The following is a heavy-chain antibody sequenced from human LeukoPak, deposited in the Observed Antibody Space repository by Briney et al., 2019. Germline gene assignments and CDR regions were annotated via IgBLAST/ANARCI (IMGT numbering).Heavy chain of an antibody. CDR3: ARESDSSGWYDS. Sequence: GGSLRLPCAAPGFSFDDYAIHWVRQAPGKGLEWVSLISGDGGSTFYADSVKGRFTISRDNSKNSLYLQMSSLRSEDTALYYCARESDSSGWYDSWGQGTLVTVSS. CDR2: ISGDGGST. D-gene: IGHD3-22*01. V-gene: IGHV3-43*02. CDR1: GFSFDDYA. J-gene: IGHJ5*01.